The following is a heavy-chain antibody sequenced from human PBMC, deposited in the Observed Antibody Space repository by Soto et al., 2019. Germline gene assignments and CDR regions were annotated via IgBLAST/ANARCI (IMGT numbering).Heavy chain of an antibody. V-gene: IGHV3-30*18. D-gene: IGHD3-16*01. CDR3: AKSVGLGNNYGMDV. J-gene: IGHJ6*02. CDR2: ISYDGSNK. Sequence: QVQLVESGGGVVQPGRSLTLSCAASGFSFVRYGMHWVRQAPGKGLEWVAIISYDGSNKYYGDSVKGRFTISRDNSKNTLYMQMNSLRAEDTAMYYCAKSVGLGNNYGMDVWGQGTTVTVSS. CDR1: GFSFVRYG.